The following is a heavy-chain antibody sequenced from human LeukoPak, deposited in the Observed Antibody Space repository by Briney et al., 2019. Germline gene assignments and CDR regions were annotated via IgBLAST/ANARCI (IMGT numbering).Heavy chain of an antibody. J-gene: IGHJ4*02. Sequence: EASVKVSCKTSGYNFIDYYLHWFRQAPGQGFEWMGIVNPAGGNISYAQKSQGRVIMTRDTSTASVSMELQSLTSDDTAVYYCARGRYSNGWHDMWGQGTQVTVSS. CDR3: ARGRYSNGWHDM. V-gene: IGHV1-46*01. CDR2: VNPAGGNI. CDR1: GYNFIDYY. D-gene: IGHD6-19*01.